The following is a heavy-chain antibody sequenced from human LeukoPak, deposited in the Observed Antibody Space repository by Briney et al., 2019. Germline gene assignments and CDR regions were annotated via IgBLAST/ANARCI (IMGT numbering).Heavy chain of an antibody. D-gene: IGHD5-24*01. CDR1: GYTFTSYD. V-gene: IGHV1-8*01. CDR2: MNPNSGNT. Sequence: ASVKVSCTASGYTFTSYDINWVRQATGQGLEWMGWMNPNSGNTGYAQKFQGRVTMTRNTSISTAYMELSSLRSEDTAVYYCARGVEMATIGDYWGQGTLVTVSS. J-gene: IGHJ4*02. CDR3: ARGVEMATIGDY.